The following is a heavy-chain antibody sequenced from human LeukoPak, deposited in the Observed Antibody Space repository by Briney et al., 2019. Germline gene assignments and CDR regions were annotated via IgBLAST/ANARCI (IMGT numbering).Heavy chain of an antibody. CDR1: GGSISSGAHY. Sequence: SETLSLTCTVSGGSISSGAHYWGWIRQPAGKGLEWIGRIYTSGSTNYNPSLKSRVTMSMDTSKNSFSLKLNSVTAADTAVYYSARAISGTGSPFLIWRQGTMVIVSS. CDR2: IYTSGST. D-gene: IGHD1-1*01. J-gene: IGHJ3*02. V-gene: IGHV4-61*02. CDR3: ARAISGTGSPFLI.